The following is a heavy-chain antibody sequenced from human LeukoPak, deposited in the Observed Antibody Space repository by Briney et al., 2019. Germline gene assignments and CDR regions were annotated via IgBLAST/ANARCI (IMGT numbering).Heavy chain of an antibody. CDR1: GDSISSYY. Sequence: SETLSLTCTVSGDSISSYYWSWIRQPPGKGLEWIGYIYYSGSTNYNPSLKIRVTISVDTSKNQFSLKLSSVTAADTAVYYCARARSWGELDYWGQGTLVTVSS. CDR3: ARARSWGELDY. J-gene: IGHJ4*02. D-gene: IGHD6-13*01. V-gene: IGHV4-59*01. CDR2: IYYSGST.